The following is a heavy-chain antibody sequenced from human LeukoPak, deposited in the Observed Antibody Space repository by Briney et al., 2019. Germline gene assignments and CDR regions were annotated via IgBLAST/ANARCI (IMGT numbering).Heavy chain of an antibody. CDR1: GGTFSSYA. Sequence: SGTPSCNASGGTFSSYAISWVRQAPGQGLEWMGGIIPIFGTANYAQKFQGRVTITADESTSTAYMELSSLRSEDTAVYYCARVDTAMGYYYYGMDVWGKGTTVTVSS. CDR2: IIPIFGTA. J-gene: IGHJ6*04. CDR3: ARVDTAMGYYYYGMDV. D-gene: IGHD5-18*01. V-gene: IGHV1-69*01.